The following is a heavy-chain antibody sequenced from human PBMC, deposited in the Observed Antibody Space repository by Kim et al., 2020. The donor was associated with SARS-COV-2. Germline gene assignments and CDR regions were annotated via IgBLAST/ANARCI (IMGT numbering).Heavy chain of an antibody. CDR1: IGSLSGHY. Sequence: SETLPLTCAVYIGSLSGHYWSWIRQSPGKGPEWIGEIHQNGRTNYNPSLKSRVTISMDTSKNQFSLKVNSMTAADTGFYYCARGRAGVVPAPILGLGPHYDYFIMDVWGHGTTVTVSS. D-gene: IGHD2-2*02. CDR2: IHQNGRT. CDR3: ARGRAGVVPAPILGLGPHYDYFIMDV. J-gene: IGHJ6*03. V-gene: IGHV4-34*01.